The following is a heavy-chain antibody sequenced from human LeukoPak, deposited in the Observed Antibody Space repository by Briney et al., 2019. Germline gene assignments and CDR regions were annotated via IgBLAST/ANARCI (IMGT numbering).Heavy chain of an antibody. D-gene: IGHD3-16*01. J-gene: IGHJ3*02. CDR2: ISAYNGNT. CDR1: GYTFTSYA. CDR3: ARRPLGALRAFDI. Sequence: ASVKVSCKASGYTFTSYAMNWVRQAPGQGLEWMGWISAYNGNTNYAQKLQGRVTMTTDTSTSTAYMELRSLRSDDTAVYYCARRPLGALRAFDIWGQGTMVTVSS. V-gene: IGHV1-18*01.